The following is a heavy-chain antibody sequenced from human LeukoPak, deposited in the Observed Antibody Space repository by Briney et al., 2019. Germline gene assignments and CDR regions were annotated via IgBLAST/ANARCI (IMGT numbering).Heavy chain of an antibody. D-gene: IGHD1-1*01. CDR3: ARVNWNDGEDYFDY. J-gene: IGHJ4*02. Sequence: GGSPRLSCAASGFTFSSYSMNWVRQAPGKGLEWVSSISSSSSYIYYADSVKGRFTISRDNAKNSLYLQMNSLRAEDTAVYCCARVNWNDGEDYFDYWGQGTLVTVSS. V-gene: IGHV3-21*01. CDR1: GFTFSSYS. CDR2: ISSSSSYI.